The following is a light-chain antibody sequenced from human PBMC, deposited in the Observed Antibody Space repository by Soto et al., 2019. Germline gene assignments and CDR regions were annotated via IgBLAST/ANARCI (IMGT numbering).Light chain of an antibody. Sequence: EIVLTQSPGTLSLSPGERATLSCRASQSVSSNYLAWYQQKPGQAPRLLIYGASSRATGIPDRFSGSGSGTDFTLTSRRLEAEDFAVYYCQQYGSSYPWTFGQGTKVEIK. V-gene: IGKV3-20*01. J-gene: IGKJ1*01. CDR2: GAS. CDR3: QQYGSSYPWT. CDR1: QSVSSNY.